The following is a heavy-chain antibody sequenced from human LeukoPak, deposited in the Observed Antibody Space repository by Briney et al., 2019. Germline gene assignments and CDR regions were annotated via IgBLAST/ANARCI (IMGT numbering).Heavy chain of an antibody. Sequence: GASVKVSCKAFGYTFTSYFLHWVRQAPGQGFEWMGIINPSGGSTSYAQKFQGRVTMTRDMSTSTVYMELSGLRSEDTAVYYCARDPQATVYRSGHIDYWGQGTLVTVSS. V-gene: IGHV1-46*01. CDR1: GYTFTSYF. CDR3: ARDPQATVYRSGHIDY. CDR2: INPSGGST. J-gene: IGHJ4*02. D-gene: IGHD3-22*01.